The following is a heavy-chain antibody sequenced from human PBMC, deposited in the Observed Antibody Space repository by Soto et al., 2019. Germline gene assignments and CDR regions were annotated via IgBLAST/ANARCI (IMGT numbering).Heavy chain of an antibody. CDR1: GYTFTTYG. CDR3: ARGEHGDDGNYYFGMDV. J-gene: IGHJ6*02. CDR2: IDGGNGNT. D-gene: IGHD4-17*01. V-gene: IGHV1-3*01. Sequence: QVHLVQSGAEVEKPGASVKVSCKASGYTFTTYGMHWVRQAPGQRLEWMGWIDGGNGNTKQSQKFKGRVTITTDTSASTAYMELSSLRFEDTAIYYCARGEHGDDGNYYFGMDVWGQGTTVIVSS.